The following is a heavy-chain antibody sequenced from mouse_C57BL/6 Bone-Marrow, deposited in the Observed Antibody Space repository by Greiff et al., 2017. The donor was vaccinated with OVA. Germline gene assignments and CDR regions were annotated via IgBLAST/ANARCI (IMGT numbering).Heavy chain of an antibody. V-gene: IGHV1-61*01. Sequence: QVQLQQPGAELVRPGSSVKLSCKASGYTFTSYWMDWVKQRPGQGLEWIGNIYPSDSETHYNQKFKDKATLTVDKSSSTAYMQLSSLTSEDSAVYYCAREGEYDKDWYFDVWGTGTTVTVSS. CDR3: AREGEYDKDWYFDV. J-gene: IGHJ1*03. D-gene: IGHD2-4*01. CDR2: IYPSDSET. CDR1: GYTFTSYW.